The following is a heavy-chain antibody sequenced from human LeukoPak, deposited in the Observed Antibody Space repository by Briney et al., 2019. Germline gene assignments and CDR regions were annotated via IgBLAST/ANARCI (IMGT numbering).Heavy chain of an antibody. Sequence: SETLSLTCTVSGGSISFYYWSWIRQPPGKRLEWIGYIYHSGSANYNPSLKSRVTMSVDTSKNQFSLKLSSVTAADTAVYYCARASLKYVWETVFDYWGQGTLVTVSS. CDR2: IYHSGSA. V-gene: IGHV4-59*12. D-gene: IGHD3-16*01. CDR1: GGSISFYY. CDR3: ARASLKYVWETVFDY. J-gene: IGHJ4*02.